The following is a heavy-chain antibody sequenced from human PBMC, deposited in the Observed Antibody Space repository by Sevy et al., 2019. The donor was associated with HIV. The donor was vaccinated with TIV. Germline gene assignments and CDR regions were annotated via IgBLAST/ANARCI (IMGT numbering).Heavy chain of an antibody. J-gene: IGHJ4*02. D-gene: IGHD2-8*01. V-gene: IGHV3-23*01. CDR1: GFTFSKYS. CDR2: FSFGCGKI. Sequence: GGSLRLSCAASGFTFSKYSMSWIRQTPGKGLEWVSTFSFGCGKINYADSVKGRFTISRDDSRNPFYLQMNSLRAEDTAIYYWGREGCTKPHDYWGQGTVVTVSS. CDR3: GREGCTKPHDY.